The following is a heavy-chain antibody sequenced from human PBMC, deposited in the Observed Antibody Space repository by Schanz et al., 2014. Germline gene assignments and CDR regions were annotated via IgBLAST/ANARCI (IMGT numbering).Heavy chain of an antibody. CDR1: EFTFSTDA. D-gene: IGHD3-10*01. V-gene: IGHV3-23*01. J-gene: IGHJ3*02. CDR2: ISASGGGT. CDR3: AKGRFGELSAFDI. Sequence: DVHLLESGGGLVQPGGSLRLSCAASEFTFSTDAMSWVRQAPGKGLEWLSVISASGGGTHYADSVRGRFTISRDNSKSTLFLQMNSLRAEDTAVYYCAKGRFGELSAFDIWGQGTMVTVSS.